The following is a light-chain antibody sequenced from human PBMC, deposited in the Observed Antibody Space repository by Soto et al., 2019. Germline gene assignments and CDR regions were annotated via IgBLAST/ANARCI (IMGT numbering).Light chain of an antibody. V-gene: IGLV1-40*01. J-gene: IGLJ1*01. Sequence: QSVLTQPPSVSGAPGQRVTISCTGSSSNIGAGYDVHWYQQLPGTAPKLLIYGNSNRPSGVSNRFSGSRSGNTASLTISGLQADDEADYYCTSYTSSNTLGVFGTGTKVTVL. CDR1: SSNIGAGYD. CDR3: TSYTSSNTLGV. CDR2: GNS.